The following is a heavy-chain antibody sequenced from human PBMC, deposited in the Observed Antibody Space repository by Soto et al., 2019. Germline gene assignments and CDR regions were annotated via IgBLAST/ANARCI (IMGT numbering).Heavy chain of an antibody. CDR3: ARDTGAVAGPLGGFDY. CDR2: ISYDGSNK. J-gene: IGHJ4*02. D-gene: IGHD6-19*01. Sequence: QVQLVESGGGVVQPGRSLRLSCAASGFTFSSYAMHWVRQAPGKGLEWVAVISYDGSNKYYADSVKGRFTSSRDNSKNTLYLQMNSLRAEDTAVYYCARDTGAVAGPLGGFDYWGQGTLVTVSS. V-gene: IGHV3-30-3*01. CDR1: GFTFSSYA.